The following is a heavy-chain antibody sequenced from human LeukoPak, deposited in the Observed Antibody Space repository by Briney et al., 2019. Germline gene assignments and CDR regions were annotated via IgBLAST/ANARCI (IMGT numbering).Heavy chain of an antibody. CDR3: ANGLGRVGANFHS. CDR2: ISSSSSAI. D-gene: IGHD1-26*01. V-gene: IGHV3-48*01. CDR1: GFTLSDFA. Sequence: PGGSLRLSCVDSGFTLSDFAMNWVRQAPGKGLEWGSYISSSSSAIYYADSVKGRFTISRDNAENSLYLQMSSLRVEDTGVYYCANGLGRVGANFHSWGQGTLVTVSS. J-gene: IGHJ4*02.